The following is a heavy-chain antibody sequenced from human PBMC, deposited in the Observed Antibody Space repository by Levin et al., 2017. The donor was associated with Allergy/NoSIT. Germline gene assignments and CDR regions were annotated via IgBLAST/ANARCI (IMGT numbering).Heavy chain of an antibody. CDR2: ISYDGSNK. CDR3: AKASNWGSSYYYNGMDV. D-gene: IGHD7-27*01. CDR1: GFTFSSYG. V-gene: IGHV3-30*18. Sequence: GESLKISCAASGFTFSSYGMHWVRQAPGKGLEWVAVISYDGSNKYYADSVKGRFTISRDNSKNTLYLQMNSLRAEDTAVYYCAKASNWGSSYYYNGMDVWGQGTTVTVSS. J-gene: IGHJ6*02.